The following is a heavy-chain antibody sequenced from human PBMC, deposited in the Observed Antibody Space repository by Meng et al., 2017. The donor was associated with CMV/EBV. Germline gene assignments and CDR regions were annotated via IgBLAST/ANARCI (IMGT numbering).Heavy chain of an antibody. J-gene: IGHJ6*02. CDR3: AKDIKKADYYGSGFYGMDV. CDR2: IKRDGSEK. CDR1: GFTFSSYW. V-gene: IGHV3-7*01. D-gene: IGHD3-10*01. Sequence: GESLKISCAASGFTFSSYWMSWVRQAPGKGLEWVANIKRDGSEKYYVDSVKGRFTISRDNAKNSLYLQMNSLRAEDTAVYYCAKDIKKADYYGSGFYGMDVWGQGTTVTVSS.